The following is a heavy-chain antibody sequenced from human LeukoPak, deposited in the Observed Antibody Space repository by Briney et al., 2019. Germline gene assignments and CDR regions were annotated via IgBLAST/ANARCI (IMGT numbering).Heavy chain of an antibody. V-gene: IGHV3-21*01. CDR3: ARPFSFRDGYNLGY. CDR1: GFTFSSYS. D-gene: IGHD5-24*01. CDR2: ISSSSSYI. J-gene: IGHJ4*02. Sequence: GGSLRLSCLASGFTFSSYSMNWVRQAPGKGLEWVSSISSSSSYIYYADSVKGRFTISRDNAKNSLYLQMNSLRAEDTAVYYCARPFSFRDGYNLGYWGQGTLVTVSS.